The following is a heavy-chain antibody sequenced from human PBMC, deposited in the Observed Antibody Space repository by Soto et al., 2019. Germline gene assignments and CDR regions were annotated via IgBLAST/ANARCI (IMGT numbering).Heavy chain of an antibody. CDR2: MYPGDSDS. CDR1: GYSFTGYW. J-gene: IGHJ6*02. D-gene: IGHD5-18*01. V-gene: IGHV5-51*01. CDR3: ARPAMVSNHYYYGMDV. Sequence: GESLKISCNGSGYSFTGYWICWVRQMPWKGREWMGIMYPGDSDSRYSPSFQGQVTISADKSISTAYLQWSSVKASDTAMYYCARPAMVSNHYYYGMDVWGQGTTVTVPS.